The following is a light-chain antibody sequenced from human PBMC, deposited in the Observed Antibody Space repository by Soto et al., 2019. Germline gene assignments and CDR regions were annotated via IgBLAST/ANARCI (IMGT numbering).Light chain of an antibody. CDR2: DVS. V-gene: IGLV2-14*01. Sequence: QSALTQPASVSGSPGQSITISCTGTSSDVGGYNYVSWYQQHPGKAPKLMIYDVSNRPSGVSNRFSGSKSGNTASLTISGLQAEDEADYYCSSYTSSSTLRVFGAGTTLTVL. CDR1: SSDVGGYNY. CDR3: SSYTSSSTLRV. J-gene: IGLJ2*01.